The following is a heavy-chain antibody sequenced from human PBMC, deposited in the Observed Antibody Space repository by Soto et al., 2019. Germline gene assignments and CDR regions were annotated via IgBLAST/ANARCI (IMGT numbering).Heavy chain of an antibody. Sequence: ASVKVSCKASGYTFTSYGISWVRQAPGQGLEWMGWISAYNGNTNYAQKLQGRVTMTTDTSTSTAYMELRSLRSDDTAVYYCARVPLGDGNYVRFDYWGQGTLVTVSS. CDR3: ARVPLGDGNYVRFDY. J-gene: IGHJ4*02. V-gene: IGHV1-18*04. CDR2: ISAYNGNT. D-gene: IGHD1-7*01. CDR1: GYTFTSYG.